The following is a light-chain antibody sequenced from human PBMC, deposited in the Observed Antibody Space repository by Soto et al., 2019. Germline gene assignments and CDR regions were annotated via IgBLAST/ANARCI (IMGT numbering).Light chain of an antibody. Sequence: IRMTQSPSSFSASTGDRVTITCRASQGISSYLAWYQQKPGKAPKLLIYAASTLQSGVPSRFSGSGSGTDFTLTISCLQSEDFATYYCQQYYSYPWTFGQGTKVEIK. CDR2: AAS. CDR3: QQYYSYPWT. J-gene: IGKJ1*01. CDR1: QGISSY. V-gene: IGKV1-8*01.